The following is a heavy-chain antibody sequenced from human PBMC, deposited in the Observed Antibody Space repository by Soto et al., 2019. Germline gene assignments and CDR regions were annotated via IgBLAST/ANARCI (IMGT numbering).Heavy chain of an antibody. CDR2: IYWDDDK. J-gene: IGHJ4*02. D-gene: IGHD3-9*01. V-gene: IGHV2-5*02. CDR3: AHRQSLTYFGY. CDR1: GFSLSTSGVG. Sequence: QITLKESGPTLVKPTQTLTLTCTFSGFSLSTSGVGVGWIRQPPGKALEWLALIYWDDDKRYSPSLKSRLTLTKDTSKNHVVLTMTNMDPVDTATYYCAHRQSLTYFGYWGQGTLVTVSS.